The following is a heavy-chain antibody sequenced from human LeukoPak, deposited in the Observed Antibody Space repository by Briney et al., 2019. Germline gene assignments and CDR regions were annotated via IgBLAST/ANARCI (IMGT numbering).Heavy chain of an antibody. CDR1: GFILSTYS. Sequence: GGSLRLSCTASGFILSTYSLNWVRQAPGKGLEWVSYVSSSSNPIYYADSVKGRFTISRDTAKNSVYLQMNNLRVEDTGVYYCAELGITMIGGVWGKGTTVTISS. J-gene: IGHJ6*04. D-gene: IGHD3-10*02. CDR2: VSSSSNPI. CDR3: AELGITMIGGV. V-gene: IGHV3-48*01.